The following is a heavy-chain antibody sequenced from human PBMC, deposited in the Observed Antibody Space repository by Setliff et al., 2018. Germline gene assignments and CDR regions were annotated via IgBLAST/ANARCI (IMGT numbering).Heavy chain of an antibody. CDR2: IMDGRDT. D-gene: IGHD3-10*01. V-gene: IGHV4-34*12. CDR3: ARHATYYYGSGNLPFDH. CDR1: GESSSGYY. J-gene: IGHJ4*02. Sequence: ETLSLTCAIYGESSSGYYWSWIRQSPGKTLEWIGEIMDGRDTVYNPSLNSRVTISFDTSRNQFSLELSSVTAADTAVYYCARHATYYYGSGNLPFDHWAQGSQVTVSS.